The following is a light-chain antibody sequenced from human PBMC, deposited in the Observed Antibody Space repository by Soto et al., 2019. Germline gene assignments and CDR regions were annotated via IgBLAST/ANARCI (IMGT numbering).Light chain of an antibody. J-gene: IGLJ1*01. CDR2: DVS. CDR3: SSYTSSSTLSTYV. V-gene: IGLV2-14*03. Sequence: QSALTQPASLSGFPGQSITISCTGTSSDVGGYNYVSWYQHHPGKAPKLMIYDVSNRPSGVSNRFSGSKSGNTASLIISGLQAEDEADYYCSSYTSSSTLSTYVFGTGTKVTVL. CDR1: SSDVGGYNY.